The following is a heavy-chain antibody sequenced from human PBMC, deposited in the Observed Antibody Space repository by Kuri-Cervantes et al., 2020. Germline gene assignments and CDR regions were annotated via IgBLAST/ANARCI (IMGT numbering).Heavy chain of an antibody. CDR1: GFTFSSYG. Sequence: GESLKISCAASGFTFSSYGMHWVRQAPGKGLEWVAVISYDGSNKYYADSVKGRFTISRDSSKNTVYLQMNSLRVEDTAVYYCARSWITESGYWGQGTLVTVSS. J-gene: IGHJ4*02. V-gene: IGHV3-30*03. D-gene: IGHD2-2*03. CDR2: ISYDGSNK. CDR3: ARSWITESGY.